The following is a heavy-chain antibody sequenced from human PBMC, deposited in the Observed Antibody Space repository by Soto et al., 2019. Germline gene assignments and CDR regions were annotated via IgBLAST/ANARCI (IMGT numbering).Heavy chain of an antibody. Sequence: PSETLSLTCAVSGGSISSGGYSWSWIRQPPGKGLEWIGYIYHSGSIYYNPSLKSRVTISVDRSKNQFSLKLSSVTAADTAVYYCARTYDSSGPSSGGYAFDISGPATMVTVSS. D-gene: IGHD3-22*01. J-gene: IGHJ3*02. CDR2: IYHSGSI. CDR3: ARTYDSSGPSSGGYAFDI. CDR1: GGSISSGGYS. V-gene: IGHV4-30-2*02.